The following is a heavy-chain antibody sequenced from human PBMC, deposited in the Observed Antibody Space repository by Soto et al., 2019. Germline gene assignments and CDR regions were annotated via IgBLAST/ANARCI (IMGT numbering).Heavy chain of an antibody. CDR3: AGEGSYEILSGNSHIFD. D-gene: IGHD3-9*01. J-gene: IGHJ4*02. V-gene: IGHV1-45*02. CDR1: GHPLSYRY. CDR2: MRPLIGDT. Sequence: QVPLVQSGAEVKQTGSSVKISCKTSGHPLSYRYLHWFRQAPGQAFEWMGRMRPLIGDTNNAQKVHDRLTLTRDRPMTTAYMELRSLTSDDTAIYYCAGEGSYEILSGNSHIFDWGQGTLVSVSS.